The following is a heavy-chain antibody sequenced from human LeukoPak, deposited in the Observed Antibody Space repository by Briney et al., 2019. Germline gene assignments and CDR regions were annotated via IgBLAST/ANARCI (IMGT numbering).Heavy chain of an antibody. CDR2: IKQDGSEK. J-gene: IGHJ6*03. CDR1: EFILSSFW. Sequence: GGSLRLSCAASEFILSSFWMNWVRQAPGKGLEWVANIKQDGSEKYYVDSVKGRFSISRDNAKNSLYLQMNSLRAEDTAVYYCARGFYYYMDVWGKGTTVTVSS. CDR3: ARGFYYYMDV. V-gene: IGHV3-7*04.